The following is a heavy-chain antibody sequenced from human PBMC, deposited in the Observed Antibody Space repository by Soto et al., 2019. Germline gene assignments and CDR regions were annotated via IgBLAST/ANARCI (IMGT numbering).Heavy chain of an antibody. CDR2: INAGSGNT. D-gene: IGHD3-10*01. CDR3: ARATTMVRGVIYYYYYGMDV. Sequence: ASVKVSCKASGYTFTSYAMHWVRQAPGQRLEWMGWINAGSGNTKYSQKFQGRVTITRDTSASTAYMELSSLRSEDTAVYYCARATTMVRGVIYYYYYGMDVWGQGTTVTVSS. J-gene: IGHJ6*02. CDR1: GYTFTSYA. V-gene: IGHV1-3*01.